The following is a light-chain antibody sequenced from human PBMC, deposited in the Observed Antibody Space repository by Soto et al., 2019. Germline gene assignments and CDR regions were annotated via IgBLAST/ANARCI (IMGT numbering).Light chain of an antibody. CDR2: AAS. Sequence: EIVMTQSPATLSVSSGERVTLSCRASQSVSSNLVWYQQKPGQAPRLLIYAASTRATGIPARFSGSGSGTEFTLTISSLQSEDFAVYYCQQYNNWPPAHTFGGGTKVEIK. J-gene: IGKJ4*01. CDR3: QQYNNWPPAHT. CDR1: QSVSSN. V-gene: IGKV3-15*01.